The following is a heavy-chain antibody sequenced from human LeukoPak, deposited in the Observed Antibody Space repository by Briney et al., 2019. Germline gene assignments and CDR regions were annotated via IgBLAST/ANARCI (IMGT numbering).Heavy chain of an antibody. Sequence: GESLTLSCAASTFTFSNYGMHWVRQAPGKGLEWVAFIRSGGIDEYADSVRGRFTISRDNSKNTLYLQMNSLRVEDTAVYYCAKMQGIAATGDIPYWGQGTLVTVSS. CDR2: IRSGGIDE. D-gene: IGHD6-13*01. J-gene: IGHJ4*02. V-gene: IGHV3-30*02. CDR3: AKMQGIAATGDIPY. CDR1: TFTFSNYG.